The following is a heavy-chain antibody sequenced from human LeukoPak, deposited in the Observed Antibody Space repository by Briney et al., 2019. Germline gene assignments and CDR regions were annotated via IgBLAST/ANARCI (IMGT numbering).Heavy chain of an antibody. CDR1: GGSFSGYY. D-gene: IGHD1-26*01. Sequence: SETLSLTCAVYGGSFSGYYWSWIRQPPGKGLERIGEINHSGSTNYNPSLKSRVTISVDTSKNQFSLKLSSVTAADTAVYYCATTFLLHGNFDYWGQGTLVTVSS. V-gene: IGHV4-34*01. J-gene: IGHJ4*02. CDR3: ATTFLLHGNFDY. CDR2: INHSGST.